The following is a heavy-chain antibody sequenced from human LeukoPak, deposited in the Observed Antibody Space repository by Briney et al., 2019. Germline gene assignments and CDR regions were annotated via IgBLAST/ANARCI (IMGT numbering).Heavy chain of an antibody. CDR3: ARDGSGWLSDNWFDP. Sequence: APVKVSCKASGYTFTGYYMHWVRQAPGQGLEWMGWINPNSGGTNYAQKFQGRVTMTRDTSISTAYMELSRLRSDDTAVYYCARDGSGWLSDNWFDPWGQGTLVTVSS. V-gene: IGHV1-2*02. CDR2: INPNSGGT. CDR1: GYTFTGYY. D-gene: IGHD6-19*01. J-gene: IGHJ5*02.